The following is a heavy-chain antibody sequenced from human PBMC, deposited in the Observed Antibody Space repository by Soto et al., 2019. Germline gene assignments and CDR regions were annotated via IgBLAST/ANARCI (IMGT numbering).Heavy chain of an antibody. V-gene: IGHV1-8*01. D-gene: IGHD4-4*01. J-gene: IGHJ6*03. Sequence: ASVKVSCKASGYTFTSYDINWVRQATGQGLEWMGWMNPNSGNTGYAQKFQGRVTMTRNTSISTAYMELSSLRSEDTAVYYCARGRGYGLYTNYEDYYMDVWGNGPTVTSP. CDR1: GYTFTSYD. CDR3: ARGRGYGLYTNYEDYYMDV. CDR2: MNPNSGNT.